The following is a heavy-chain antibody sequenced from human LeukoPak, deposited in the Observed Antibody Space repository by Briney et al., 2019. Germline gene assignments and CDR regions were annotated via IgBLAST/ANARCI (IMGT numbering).Heavy chain of an antibody. D-gene: IGHD2/OR15-2a*01. J-gene: IGHJ3*02. CDR1: GGSISSSSYY. CDR3: AGFYGPALYRAFDI. CDR2: IYYSGST. Sequence: SETLSLTCTVSGGSISSSSYYWGWIRQPPGKGLEWIGSIYYSGSTYYNPSLKSRVTISVDTSKNQFSLKLSSVTAADTAVYYCAGFYGPALYRAFDIWGQGTMVTVSS. V-gene: IGHV4-39*01.